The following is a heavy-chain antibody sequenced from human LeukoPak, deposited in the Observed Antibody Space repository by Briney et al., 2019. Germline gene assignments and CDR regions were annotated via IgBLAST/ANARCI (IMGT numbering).Heavy chain of an antibody. CDR3: ARDLAWGAFDY. V-gene: IGHV3-23*01. Sequence: PGGTLRLSCAASGFTFSNYGMNWVRQAPGKGLEWLSGISPRGGGTYYADSVKGRFTISRDDSKNTLSLQMNSLRVEDTAVYYCARDLAWGAFDY. D-gene: IGHD7-27*01. CDR2: ISPRGGGT. CDR1: GFTFSNYG. J-gene: IGHJ4*01.